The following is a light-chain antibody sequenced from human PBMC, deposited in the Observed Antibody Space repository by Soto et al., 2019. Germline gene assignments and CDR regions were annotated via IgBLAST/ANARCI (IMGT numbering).Light chain of an antibody. CDR3: QQYHSYSYT. CDR2: KGT. V-gene: IGKV1-5*03. Sequence: DIQMTQSPSTLSASVGDRVTITCRASQSISSWLAWYQQKPGKAPNLLIYKGTNLEVGVPSRFSGSGSGTEFTLTFSSLQPDDFATYYCQQYHSYSYTFGQGTKLEIK. CDR1: QSISSW. J-gene: IGKJ2*01.